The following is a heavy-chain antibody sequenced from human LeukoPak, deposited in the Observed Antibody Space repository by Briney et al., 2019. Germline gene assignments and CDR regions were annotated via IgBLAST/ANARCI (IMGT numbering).Heavy chain of an antibody. D-gene: IGHD4-23*01. CDR1: GGSISSGGYY. V-gene: IGHV4-31*03. J-gene: IGHJ6*02. CDR3: ARDHDYGGNWLYGMDV. CDR2: IYYSGST. Sequence: PSQTLSLTCTVSGGSISSGGYYWSWIRQHPGKGLEWIGYIYYSGSTYYNPSLKSRVTISVDTSKNRFSLKLSSVTAADTAVYYCARDHDYGGNWLYGMDVWGQGTTVTVSS.